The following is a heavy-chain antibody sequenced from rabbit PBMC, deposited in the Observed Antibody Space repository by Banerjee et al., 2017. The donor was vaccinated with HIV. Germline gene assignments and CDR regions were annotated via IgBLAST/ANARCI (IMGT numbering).Heavy chain of an antibody. CDR1: GFSFDSNHY. J-gene: IGHJ4*01. D-gene: IGHD4-2*01. CDR3: ARDLAGGIGWNFSL. CDR2: MYTATGTT. Sequence: QSLEESGGDLVKPEGSLTLTCTASGFSFDSNHYMCWVRQAPGKGLEWIGCMYTATGTTWYATWVDGRFSISKASSTTVTLQMTSLTAADTATYFCARDLAGGIGWNFSLWGPGTLVTVS. V-gene: IGHV1S40*01.